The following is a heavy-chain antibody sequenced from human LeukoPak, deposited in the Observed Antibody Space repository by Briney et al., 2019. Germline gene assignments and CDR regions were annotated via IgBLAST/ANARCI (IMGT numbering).Heavy chain of an antibody. Sequence: ASVKVSCKASGYTFTSFGISWGRRAPGQELEWWGWISAYNGNTNYAKKLQGRVTMTTATYTSTAYMELRSLRSDDTAVYYCARDGEDGDYYFDYWGQGTLVTVSS. CDR1: GYTFTSFG. CDR2: ISAYNGNT. J-gene: IGHJ4*02. D-gene: IGHD4-17*01. V-gene: IGHV1-18*01. CDR3: ARDGEDGDYYFDY.